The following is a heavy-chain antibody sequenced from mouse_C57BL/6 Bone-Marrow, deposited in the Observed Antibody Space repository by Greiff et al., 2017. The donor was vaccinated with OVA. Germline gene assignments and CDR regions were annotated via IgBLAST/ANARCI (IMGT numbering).Heavy chain of an antibody. CDR2: IDPSDSET. D-gene: IGHD2-1*01. Sequence: QVQLQQPGAELVRPGSSVKLSCKASGYTFTSYWMHWVQQRPIQGLEWIGNIDPSDSETHYNQKFKDKATLTVDKSSSTAYMQLSSLTSEDSAVYYCARGAYGNPLAYWGQGTLVTVSA. J-gene: IGHJ3*01. CDR3: ARGAYGNPLAY. V-gene: IGHV1-52*01. CDR1: GYTFTSYW.